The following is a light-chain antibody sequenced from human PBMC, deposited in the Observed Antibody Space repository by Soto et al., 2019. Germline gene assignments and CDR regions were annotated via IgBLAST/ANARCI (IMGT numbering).Light chain of an antibody. CDR1: GSDVGGYRF. Sequence: QSALTQPASVSGSPGQSITISCTGSGSDVGGYRFVSWYQQHPGKVSRLMIYEVTERPSGVSNRFSGSRSGNTASLTISGLQAEDEADYSCCSPVGTSTYVFGTGTKLTVL. CDR2: EVT. V-gene: IGLV2-23*02. CDR3: CSPVGTSTYV. J-gene: IGLJ1*01.